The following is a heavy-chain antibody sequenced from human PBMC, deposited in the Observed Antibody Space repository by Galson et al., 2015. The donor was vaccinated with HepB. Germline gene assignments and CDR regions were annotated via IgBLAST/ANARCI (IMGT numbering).Heavy chain of an antibody. J-gene: IGHJ6*03. CDR1: GFSLSTSGMC. V-gene: IGHV2-70*11. D-gene: IGHD6-6*01. CDR2: IDWDDDK. CDR3: ARIRSHPLYSSSPPGDYYYYMDV. Sequence: PALVKPTQTLTLTCTFSGFSLSTSGMCVSWIRQPPGKALEWLARIDWDDDKYYSTSLKTRLTISKDTSKNQVVLTMTNMDPVDTATYYCARIRSHPLYSSSPPGDYYYYMDVWGKGTTVTVSS.